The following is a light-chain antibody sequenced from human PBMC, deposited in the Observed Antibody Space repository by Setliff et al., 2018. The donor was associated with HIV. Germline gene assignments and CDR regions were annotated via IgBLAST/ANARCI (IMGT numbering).Light chain of an antibody. CDR3: QHFDSYPLMYT. CDR2: DAS. Sequence: AIQLTQSPSSLSASVGDRVTITCRASQGISSALAWYQQKAGKAPKLLIYDASSLERGVPSRFSGSGSGTHFTLTISNLQPEDFATYCCQHFDSYPLMYTFGQGTKVDIK. V-gene: IGKV1-13*02. J-gene: IGKJ2*01. CDR1: QGISSA.